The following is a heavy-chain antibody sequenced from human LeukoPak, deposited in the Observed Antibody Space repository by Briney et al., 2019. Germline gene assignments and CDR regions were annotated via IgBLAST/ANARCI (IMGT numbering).Heavy chain of an antibody. CDR2: ISSSSSTI. V-gene: IGHV3-48*04. CDR1: GFTFSSYS. D-gene: IGHD3-22*01. Sequence: GGSLRLSCAASGFTFSSYSMNWVRQAPGKGLEWVSYISSSSSTISYADSVKGRFTISSDNAKNSLYLQMSSLRAEDTAVYYCARDYYDSSGYYYGSYWGQGTLVTVSS. CDR3: ARDYYDSSGYYYGSY. J-gene: IGHJ4*02.